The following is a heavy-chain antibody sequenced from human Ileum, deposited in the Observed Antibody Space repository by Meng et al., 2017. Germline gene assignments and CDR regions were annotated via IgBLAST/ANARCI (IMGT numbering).Heavy chain of an antibody. Sequence: VRIVQAVAEVKKPGASVTVSREASGYTFATYGMHWVRQAPGQRLEWMGWTNGGSGNTKCSQRFQGRVTMTRDTSTSTVYMELSSLRSEDTAVYYCARVGAVASFDYWGQGTLVTVSS. CDR1: GYTFATYG. CDR3: ARVGAVASFDY. D-gene: IGHD6-19*01. J-gene: IGHJ4*02. V-gene: IGHV1-3*01. CDR2: TNGGSGNT.